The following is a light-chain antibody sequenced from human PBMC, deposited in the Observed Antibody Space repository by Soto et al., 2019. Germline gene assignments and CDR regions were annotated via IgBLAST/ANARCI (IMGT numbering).Light chain of an antibody. CDR1: QSVSSN. CDR3: QQYNNWPRT. J-gene: IGKJ1*01. CDR2: GAS. V-gene: IGKV3-15*01. Sequence: EIVLTHSPGTLSLSPGERATLSCRASQSVSSNLAWYRQKPGQAPRLLIYGASTRATGIPARFSGSGSGTEFTLTISSLQSEDFAVYYCQQYNNWPRTFGQGTKVDIK.